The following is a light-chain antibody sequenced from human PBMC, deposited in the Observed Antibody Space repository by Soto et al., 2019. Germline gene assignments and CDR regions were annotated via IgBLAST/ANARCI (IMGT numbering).Light chain of an antibody. J-gene: IGLJ1*01. CDR2: NNH. V-gene: IGLV1-44*01. CDR1: SSNIGSKT. CDR3: ASWDDSLNACV. Sequence: QSVLTQAPSASGTPGQRVTISCSGSSSNIGSKTVNWYQQLPGMAPKLLIFNNHQRPSGVPDRFSGSKSGTSASLAISGLQSEDEADYYCASWDDSLNACVFGTVTKLTVL.